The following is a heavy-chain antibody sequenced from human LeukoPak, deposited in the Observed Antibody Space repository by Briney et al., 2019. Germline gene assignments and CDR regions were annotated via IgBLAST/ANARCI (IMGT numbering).Heavy chain of an antibody. V-gene: IGHV1-69*04. D-gene: IGHD1-7*01. Sequence: ASVKVSCKASGGTFSSYAISWVRQASGQGLEWMGRIIPILGIANYAQKFQGRVTITADKSTSTAYMELSSLRSEDTAVYYCARVGPRTGTTISWGYYYYYMDVWGKGTTVTISS. J-gene: IGHJ6*03. CDR2: IIPILGIA. CDR1: GGTFSSYA. CDR3: ARVGPRTGTTISWGYYYYYMDV.